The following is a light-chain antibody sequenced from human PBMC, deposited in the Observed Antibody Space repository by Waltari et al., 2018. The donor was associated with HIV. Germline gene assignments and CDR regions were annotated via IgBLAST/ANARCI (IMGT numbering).Light chain of an antibody. CDR1: NIGSKS. V-gene: IGLV3-21*02. J-gene: IGLJ3*02. CDR3: QVWDTRNACWE. Sequence: SYVLTQPPSASVTPGQTARITCGGDNIGSKSVHWYQLRPGQAPLLVLYDDSDRPSGIPERISGSNSGNTATLTINNVEGGDEADYFCQVWDTRNACWEFGGGTKLTVL. CDR2: DDS.